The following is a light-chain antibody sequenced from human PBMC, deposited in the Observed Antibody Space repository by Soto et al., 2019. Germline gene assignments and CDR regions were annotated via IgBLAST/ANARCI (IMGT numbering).Light chain of an antibody. Sequence: QSALTQPASVSGSPGQSITFSCTGTSSDVGGYNYVSWYQQHPGKAPKLMIYDVSNRPSGVSNRFSGSKSGNTASLTISGLQAEDEADYYCSSYTSSSTLQVFGTGTKLIVL. V-gene: IGLV2-14*03. J-gene: IGLJ1*01. CDR1: SSDVGGYNY. CDR2: DVS. CDR3: SSYTSSSTLQV.